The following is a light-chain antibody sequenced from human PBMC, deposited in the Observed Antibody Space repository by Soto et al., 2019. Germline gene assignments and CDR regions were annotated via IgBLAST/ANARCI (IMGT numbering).Light chain of an antibody. V-gene: IGKV1-33*01. CDR3: QQYDNLPLT. J-gene: IGKJ5*01. CDR1: QDIGNY. CDR2: DAS. Sequence: DIQITQSLASLSASVVEGITVTIEASQDIGNYLNWYQQKPGKAPKLLIYDASTLESGVPSRFSGSGSGTDFTFTISSLQPEDFATYYCQQYDNLPLTFGQGTRLEIK.